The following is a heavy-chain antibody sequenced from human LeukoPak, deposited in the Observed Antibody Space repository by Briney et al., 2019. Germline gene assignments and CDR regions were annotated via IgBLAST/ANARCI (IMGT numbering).Heavy chain of an antibody. CDR2: IYYSGST. J-gene: IGHJ4*02. CDR3: ARQDSNGYYYDY. Sequence: SETLSLTCTVSGGSISSYYWSWIRQPPGKGLEWIGYIYYSGSTNYNPSLKSRVTISVDTSKNQLSLKLSSVTAADTAVYYCARQDSNGYYYDYWGQGTLVTVSS. CDR1: GGSISSYY. V-gene: IGHV4-59*08. D-gene: IGHD3-22*01.